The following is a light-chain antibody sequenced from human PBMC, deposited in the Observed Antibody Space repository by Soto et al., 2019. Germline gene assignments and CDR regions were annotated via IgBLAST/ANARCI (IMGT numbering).Light chain of an antibody. Sequence: EIVLTQSPGTLSLSQGERATLSCRASQSVSSGYLAWYQQKPGQAPRLLIYGASSRATGIPDRFSGSGSGTDFTLTISRLEPEDFAVYYCQQYGSSPWFTFGPGTKVDIK. CDR2: GAS. V-gene: IGKV3-20*01. CDR1: QSVSSGY. J-gene: IGKJ3*01. CDR3: QQYGSSPWFT.